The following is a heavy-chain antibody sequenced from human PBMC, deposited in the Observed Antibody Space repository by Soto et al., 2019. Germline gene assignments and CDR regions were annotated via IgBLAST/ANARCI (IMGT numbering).Heavy chain of an antibody. CDR1: GGSFSGYY. D-gene: IGHD2-15*01. CDR2: INHSGST. Sequence: SETLSLTCAVYGGSFSGYYWSWIRQPPGKGLEWIGEINHSGSTNYNPSLKSRVTISVDTSKNQFSLKLSSVTAADTAVYYCARGRAALLYYYYGMDVWGKGTTVTVSS. V-gene: IGHV4-34*01. CDR3: ARGRAALLYYYYGMDV. J-gene: IGHJ6*04.